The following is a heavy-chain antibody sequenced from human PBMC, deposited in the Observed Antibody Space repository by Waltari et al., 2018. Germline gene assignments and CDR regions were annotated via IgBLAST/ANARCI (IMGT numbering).Heavy chain of an antibody. V-gene: IGHV7-4-1*02. CDR1: GYTFTSYS. CDR3: ARQPPYYYDSSGYYRPFDY. CDR2: INTNTGNP. Sequence: QVQLVQSGSELKKPGASVKVSCKPSGYTFTSYSMTCVRPAPEPRPEWMGWINTNTGNPTYAQGFTGRFVFSLDTSVSTAYLQISSLKAEDTAVYYCARQPPYYYDSSGYYRPFDYWGQGTLVTVSS. D-gene: IGHD3-22*01. J-gene: IGHJ4*02.